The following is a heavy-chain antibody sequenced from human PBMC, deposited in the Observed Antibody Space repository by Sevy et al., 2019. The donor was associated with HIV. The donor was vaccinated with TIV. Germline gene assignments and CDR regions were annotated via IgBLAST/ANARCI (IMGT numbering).Heavy chain of an antibody. V-gene: IGHV4-30-4*08. Sequence: SETLSLTCSVSGGSIISGDYYLGWVRQPPGRGLEWIGYIHYTGSTDYNPSLESRVTISVDTSKNQFSLKLTSVTAADTAVYYCARDEGDYGDKSYYYGMDVWGRRTTVTVSS. CDR1: GGSIISGDYY. J-gene: IGHJ6*02. CDR3: ARDEGDYGDKSYYYGMDV. D-gene: IGHD4-17*01. CDR2: IHYTGST.